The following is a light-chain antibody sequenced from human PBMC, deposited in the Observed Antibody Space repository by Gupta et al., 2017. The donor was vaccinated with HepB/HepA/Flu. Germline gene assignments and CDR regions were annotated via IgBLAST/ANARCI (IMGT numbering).Light chain of an antibody. CDR2: KVS. Sequence: DVVMTQSALSLPVTLGQPASISCRSSQSLAYSDGNTYLNWFQQRPGQSPRRLIYKVSNRDSGVPDRFSGSGSGTDFTLIISRVEAEDIGVYYCMQGTHWPPYTFGQGTKLEI. J-gene: IGKJ2*01. V-gene: IGKV2-30*01. CDR1: QSLAYSDGNTY. CDR3: MQGTHWPPYT.